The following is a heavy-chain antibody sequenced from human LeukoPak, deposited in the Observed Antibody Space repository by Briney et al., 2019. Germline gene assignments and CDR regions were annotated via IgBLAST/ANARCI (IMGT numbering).Heavy chain of an antibody. V-gene: IGHV3-23*01. CDR2: ISGSGGST. CDR1: GFTFSSYV. Sequence: GGSLRLSCAASGFTFSSYVMSWVRQAPGKGLEWVSAISGSGGSTYYADSVKGRFTISRDNSKNTLYLQMNSLRAEDTAVYYCAKARGYSYGSADYWGQGTLVTVSS. D-gene: IGHD5-18*01. CDR3: AKARGYSYGSADY. J-gene: IGHJ4*02.